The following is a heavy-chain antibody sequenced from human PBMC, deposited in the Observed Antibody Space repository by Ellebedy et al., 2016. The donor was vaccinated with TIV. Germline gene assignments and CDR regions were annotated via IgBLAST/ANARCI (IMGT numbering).Heavy chain of an antibody. CDR2: INPNSGGT. Sequence: AASVKVSCKASGYTFTGYYMHWVRQAPGQGLEWMGWINPNSGGTNYAQKFQGWVTMTRDTSISTAYMELSRLRSDDTAVYYCARGVPQGDCSSTSCYGIYFDYWGQGTLVTVSS. V-gene: IGHV1-2*04. D-gene: IGHD2-2*01. CDR3: ARGVPQGDCSSTSCYGIYFDY. CDR1: GYTFTGYY. J-gene: IGHJ4*02.